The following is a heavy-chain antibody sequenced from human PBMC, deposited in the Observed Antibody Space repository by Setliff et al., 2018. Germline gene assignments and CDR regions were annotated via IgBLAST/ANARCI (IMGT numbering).Heavy chain of an antibody. CDR3: ATTPKKVTGSDYYKYYMDV. CDR1: GTTFNSHA. J-gene: IGHJ6*03. D-gene: IGHD3-9*01. Sequence: SVKVSCKTSGTTFNSHAINWVRQAPGQGLEWMGRIITAFGSAISAQKFQDRVSITADRTTYTAYLELTSLTLEDTAVYYCATTPKKVTGSDYYKYYMDVWGKGTTVTVSS. V-gene: IGHV1-69*06. CDR2: IITAFGSA.